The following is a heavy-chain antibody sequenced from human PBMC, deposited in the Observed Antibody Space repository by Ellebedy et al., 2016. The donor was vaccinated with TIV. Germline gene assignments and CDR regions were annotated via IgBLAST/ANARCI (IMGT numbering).Heavy chain of an antibody. CDR3: ARVWGSSSPDY. CDR2: ISSSSTI. CDR1: GFTFSSYS. Sequence: GGSLRLXCAASGFTFSSYSMNWVRQAPGKGLEWVSYISSSSTIYYADSVKGRFTISRDNAKNSLYLQMNSLRDEDTAVYYCARVWGSSSPDYWGQGTLVTVSS. D-gene: IGHD6-13*01. J-gene: IGHJ4*02. V-gene: IGHV3-48*02.